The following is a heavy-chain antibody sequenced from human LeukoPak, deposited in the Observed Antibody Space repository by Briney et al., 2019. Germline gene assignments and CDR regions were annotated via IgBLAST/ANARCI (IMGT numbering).Heavy chain of an antibody. Sequence: GGSLRLSCAASGFTFSSYGMHWVRQAPGKGLEWVAFIRYDGSNRYYADSVKGRFTISRDNSKNTLYLQMNSLRAEDTAVYYCAKDEWVAAAGTALTWYYYGMDVWGQGTTVTVSS. CDR1: GFTFSSYG. D-gene: IGHD6-13*01. J-gene: IGHJ6*02. V-gene: IGHV3-30*02. CDR3: AKDEWVAAAGTALTWYYYGMDV. CDR2: IRYDGSNR.